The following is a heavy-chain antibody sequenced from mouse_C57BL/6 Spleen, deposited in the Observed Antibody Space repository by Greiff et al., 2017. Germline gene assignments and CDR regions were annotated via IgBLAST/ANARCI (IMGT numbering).Heavy chain of an antibody. J-gene: IGHJ2*01. Sequence: VQLQQSGTELVKPGASVKLSCKASGYTFTSYWMHWVKQRPGQGLEWIGNIYPSNGGTNYNEKFKSKATLTVDKSSSTAYMQLSSLTSEDSAVYDCAREGFTVVASFDYWGQGTTLTVSS. CDR1: GYTFTSYW. CDR2: IYPSNGGT. D-gene: IGHD1-1*01. CDR3: AREGFTVVASFDY. V-gene: IGHV1-53*01.